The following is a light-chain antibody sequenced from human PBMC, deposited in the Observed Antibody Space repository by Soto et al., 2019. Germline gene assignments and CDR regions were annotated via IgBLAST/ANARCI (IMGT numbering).Light chain of an antibody. J-gene: IGKJ4*01. CDR2: LAS. CDR3: MQALQSPVT. Sequence: DIVMTQSPLSLPVTPGETASISCRSSQSLLRNGYSCLDWYLQRPGQSPQLLIHLASTRASGVPDRFSGSGSCTDFTLKISRVEAEDVGVYYCMQALQSPVTFGGGTRVEI. V-gene: IGKV2-28*01. CDR1: QSLLRNGYSC.